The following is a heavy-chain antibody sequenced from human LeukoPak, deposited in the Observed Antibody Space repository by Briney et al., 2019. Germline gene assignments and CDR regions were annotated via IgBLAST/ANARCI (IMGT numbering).Heavy chain of an antibody. Sequence: ASVKVSCKASGYTFTGYYTHWVRQAPGQGLEWMGWINPNSGGTNYAQKFQDRVTMTRDTSINTAYMELSRLRSDDTAVYFCASTGQQLVDGDWFDPWGQGTLVTVSS. CDR1: GYTFTGYY. CDR2: INPNSGGT. D-gene: IGHD6-13*01. V-gene: IGHV1-2*02. J-gene: IGHJ5*02. CDR3: ASTGQQLVDGDWFDP.